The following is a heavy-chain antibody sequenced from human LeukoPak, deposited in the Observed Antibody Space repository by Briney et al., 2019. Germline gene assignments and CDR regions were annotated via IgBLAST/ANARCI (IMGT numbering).Heavy chain of an antibody. CDR3: ARDAKRDTAMVPNIAFDI. CDR1: GYSISNGYY. CDR2: IYHSGST. Sequence: SETLSLTCTVSGYSISNGYYWGWIRQPPGKGLEWIGSIYHSGSTYYNPSLKSRVTISVDTSKNQFSLKLSSVTAADTAVYYCARDAKRDTAMVPNIAFDIWGQGTMVTVSS. V-gene: IGHV4-38-2*02. D-gene: IGHD5-18*01. J-gene: IGHJ3*02.